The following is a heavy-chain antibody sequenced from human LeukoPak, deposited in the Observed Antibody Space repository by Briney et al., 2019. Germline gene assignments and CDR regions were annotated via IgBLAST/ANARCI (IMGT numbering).Heavy chain of an antibody. Sequence: PSETLSLTCAVYGGSFSGYYWSWIRQPPGKGLEWIGYIYHSGSTYYNPSLKSRVTISVDRSKNQFSLKLSSVTAADTAVYYCARRTWGFDYWGQGTLVTVSS. D-gene: IGHD3-16*01. CDR3: ARRTWGFDY. CDR2: IYHSGST. CDR1: GGSFSGYY. V-gene: IGHV4-30-2*01. J-gene: IGHJ4*02.